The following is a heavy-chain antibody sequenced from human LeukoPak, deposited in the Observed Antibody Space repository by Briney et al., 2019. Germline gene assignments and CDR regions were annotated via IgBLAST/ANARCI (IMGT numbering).Heavy chain of an antibody. CDR1: GGSISSSSYY. Sequence: PSETLSLTCTVSGGSISSSSYYWGWIRQPPGKGLEWIGSIYYSGSTYYNPSLKSRVTISVDTSKNQFSLKLSSVTAADTAVYYCARVLAGYWFDPWGQGTLVTVSS. J-gene: IGHJ5*02. CDR3: ARVLAGYWFDP. V-gene: IGHV4-39*01. D-gene: IGHD1-1*01. CDR2: IYYSGST.